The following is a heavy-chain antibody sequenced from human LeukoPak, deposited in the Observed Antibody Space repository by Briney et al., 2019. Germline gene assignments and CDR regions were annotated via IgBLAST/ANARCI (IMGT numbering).Heavy chain of an antibody. J-gene: IGHJ4*02. CDR2: IKEDGSEK. Sequence: GGSLRLSCTASGFTFSDYWMSWVRQAPGKGLEWVANIKEDGSEKYYVDSVKGRFTISRDNAKNSLYLQMNSLRAEDTAVYYCARGSGADGDYWGQGTLVTVSS. CDR1: GFTFSDYW. V-gene: IGHV3-7*01. CDR3: ARGSGADGDY. D-gene: IGHD3-10*01.